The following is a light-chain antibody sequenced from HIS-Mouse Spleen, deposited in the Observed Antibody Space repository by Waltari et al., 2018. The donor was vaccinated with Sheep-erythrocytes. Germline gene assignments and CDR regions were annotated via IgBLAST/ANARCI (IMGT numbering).Light chain of an antibody. CDR2: CAS. CDR1: PSVLYSSNNKNY. J-gene: IGKJ4*01. Sequence: DIVMTQSPDSLAVSLGERATINGKSSPSVLYSSNNKNYLAWYQQKPGQPPKLLIYCASTRESGVPDRFSGSGSGTDFTLTISSLQAEDVAVYYCQQYYSTLLTFGGGTKVEIK. V-gene: IGKV4-1*01. CDR3: QQYYSTLLT.